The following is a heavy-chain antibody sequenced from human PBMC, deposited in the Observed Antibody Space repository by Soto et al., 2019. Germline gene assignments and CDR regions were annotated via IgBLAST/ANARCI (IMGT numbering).Heavy chain of an antibody. J-gene: IGHJ6*03. Sequence: QPQLQESGPGLVKPSETLSLSCAVSGDSLSSSSSYYWGWIRQPPGKGLEWIANVYYSGSTYYNPSLKSRVTVSLETSKNEVSLRLRSVTAADTAVYYCARIKIVGVLTYDMDVWGKGTPITVSS. D-gene: IGHD3-3*01. V-gene: IGHV4-39*01. CDR1: GDSLSSSSSYY. CDR2: VYYSGST. CDR3: ARIKIVGVLTYDMDV.